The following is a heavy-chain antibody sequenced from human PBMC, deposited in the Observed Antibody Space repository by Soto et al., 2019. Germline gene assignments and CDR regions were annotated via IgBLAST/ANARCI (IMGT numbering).Heavy chain of an antibody. Sequence: SGPTLVNATQTLALTCTFSGFSLSTSGVGVGWIRQPPGKALEWLALIYWDDDKRYSPSLKSRLTITKDTSKNQVVLTLTNMDPVDTATYYCAHGRYGSAWSPLGYRGQGTSVTVSS. J-gene: IGHJ4*02. CDR1: GFSLSTSGVG. D-gene: IGHD6-19*01. V-gene: IGHV2-5*02. CDR3: AHGRYGSAWSPLGY. CDR2: IYWDDDK.